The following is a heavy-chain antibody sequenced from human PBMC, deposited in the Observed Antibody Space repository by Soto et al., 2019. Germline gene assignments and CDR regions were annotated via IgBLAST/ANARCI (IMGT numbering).Heavy chain of an antibody. CDR3: ARDRGAFDY. J-gene: IGHJ4*02. V-gene: IGHV3-33*01. Sequence: QVQLVESGGGVVQPGRSLRLSCAASGFTFSSYGMHWVRQAPGKGLEWVAVIWYDGSNKYYADSVKGRFTISRDNSKNTMYLKMNSLRAEDTAVYYCARDRGAFDYWGQGTLVTVSS. CDR1: GFTFSSYG. D-gene: IGHD3-10*01. CDR2: IWYDGSNK.